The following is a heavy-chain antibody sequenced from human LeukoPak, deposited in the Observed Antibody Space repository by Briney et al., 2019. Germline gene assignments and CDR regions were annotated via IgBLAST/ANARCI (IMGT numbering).Heavy chain of an antibody. V-gene: IGHV3-7*04. J-gene: IGHJ4*02. Sequence: LRLSCTGSRITGRRKRMSWVRKSLANWPVWVANIKGDGSDNHYVDSVRGRFTISRDNAKNSLYLQMNSLRAEDTAVYYCARDLGYYRADYWGQGTLVTVSS. CDR3: ARDLGYYRADY. CDR1: RITGRRKR. CDR2: IKGDGSDN. D-gene: IGHD1-26*01.